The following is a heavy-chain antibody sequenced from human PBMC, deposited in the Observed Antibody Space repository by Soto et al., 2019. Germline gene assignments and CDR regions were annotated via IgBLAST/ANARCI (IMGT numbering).Heavy chain of an antibody. J-gene: IGHJ4*02. V-gene: IGHV4-34*01. CDR1: GGSFSGYY. D-gene: IGHD3-10*01. Sequence: SETLSLTCAVYGGSFSGYYWSWIRQPRVKGLRLSGEINHIGSTNYDPSLKSRVTMSVDTSKSHVSLKLSGVRAADTAVCYYARGPXYRPGAGITMVRGAIITLDYWGQETLVTVST. CDR3: ARGPXYRPGAGITMVRGAIITLDY. CDR2: INHIGST.